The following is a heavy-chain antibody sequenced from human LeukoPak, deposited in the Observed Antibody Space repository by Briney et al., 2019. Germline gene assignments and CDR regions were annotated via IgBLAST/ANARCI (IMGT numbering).Heavy chain of an antibody. CDR3: ARVGRTYDSSGYYAFDI. V-gene: IGHV4-59*01. D-gene: IGHD3-22*01. CDR2: IYYSGST. Sequence: SETLSLTCTVSGGSISSYYWSWIRQPPGKGLEWIGYIYYSGSTNYNPSLKSRVTISVDTSKNQFSLKLSSVTAADTAVYYCARVGRTYDSSGYYAFDIWGQGTMVTVSS. CDR1: GGSISSYY. J-gene: IGHJ3*02.